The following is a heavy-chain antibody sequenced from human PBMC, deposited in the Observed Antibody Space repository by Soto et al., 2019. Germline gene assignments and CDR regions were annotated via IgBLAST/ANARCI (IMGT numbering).Heavy chain of an antibody. CDR3: ARGPGSCTSGVCYSPGYYGMDV. J-gene: IGHJ6*02. V-gene: IGHV3-23*01. D-gene: IGHD2-8*01. CDR1: GFTFSSYD. Sequence: HPGGSLRLCCAASGFTFSSYDMSWVRQAPGKGPEWVSAMSTSGGSTYYADSVKGRFTISRDNSKNTLYLQMDSLRADDTAVYYCARGPGSCTSGVCYSPGYYGMDVWGQGTTVTVSS. CDR2: MSTSGGST.